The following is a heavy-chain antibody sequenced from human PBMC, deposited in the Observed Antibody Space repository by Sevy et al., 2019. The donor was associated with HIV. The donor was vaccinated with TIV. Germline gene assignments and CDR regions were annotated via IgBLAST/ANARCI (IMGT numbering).Heavy chain of an antibody. CDR2: ISTYNTMR. D-gene: IGHD6-19*01. Sequence: ASVKVSCKASGYTFTTYGITWVRQAPGQGLEWMGWISTYNTMRNSAQKLQDRVTMTTDISTSTAYMELRSLTSDDTAVYYCARSTQVAGRNNWFDPWGQGTLVTVSS. CDR3: ARSTQVAGRNNWFDP. CDR1: GYTFTTYG. J-gene: IGHJ5*02. V-gene: IGHV1-18*01.